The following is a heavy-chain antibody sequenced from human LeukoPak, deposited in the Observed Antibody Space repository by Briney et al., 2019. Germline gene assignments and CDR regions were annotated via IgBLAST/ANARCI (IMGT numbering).Heavy chain of an antibody. J-gene: IGHJ4*02. V-gene: IGHV3-21*01. Sequence: PGGSLRLSCEASGFTFSSYTMDWVRQAPGKGLEWVSSISSSSSYIYYADSVKGRFTISRDNTQNSLYLQMNSLRAEDTAVYYCARDLSPVVRASPMGYWGQGTLVTVSS. D-gene: IGHD3-10*01. CDR3: ARDLSPVVRASPMGY. CDR1: GFTFSSYT. CDR2: ISSSSSYI.